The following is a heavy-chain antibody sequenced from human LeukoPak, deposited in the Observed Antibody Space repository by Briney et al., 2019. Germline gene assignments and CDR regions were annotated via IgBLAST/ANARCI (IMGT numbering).Heavy chain of an antibody. J-gene: IGHJ4*02. Sequence: AGGSLRLSCAASGFIFKNYGLVWGRQAPGKGLEWVSAISNDGGGTTYADFVKGRFSVSRDNSKNTLFLQMNSLRAEDTALYYCAKGSSGYFFDLWGQGTLVTVSS. CDR1: GFIFKNYG. CDR3: AKGSSGYFFDL. D-gene: IGHD3-22*01. CDR2: ISNDGGGT. V-gene: IGHV3-23*01.